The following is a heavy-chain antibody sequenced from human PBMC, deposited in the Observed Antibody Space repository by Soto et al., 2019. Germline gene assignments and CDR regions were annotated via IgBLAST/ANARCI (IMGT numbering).Heavy chain of an antibody. CDR2: IYGGDSDT. CDR3: ARWDYVDAKFDP. D-gene: IGHD3-16*01. Sequence: TXESLTISRQGSGYSFTTYWIGWVRQMPGKGLDWIGLIYGGDSDTRYNPSFQGQVTMSADKSVSTAYLQWSSLKASDTAIYFCARWDYVDAKFDPWGQGTLVTVSS. V-gene: IGHV5-51*01. CDR1: GYSFTTYW. J-gene: IGHJ5*02.